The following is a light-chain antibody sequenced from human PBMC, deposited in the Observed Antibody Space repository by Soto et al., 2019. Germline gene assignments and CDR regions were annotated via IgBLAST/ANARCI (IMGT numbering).Light chain of an antibody. Sequence: QSALTQPASVSGSPGQSVTISCTGTSSDVGAYNFVSWYQQHPGKAPKLMIYEVSNRPSGVSNRFSGSKSGNTASLTISGLQAGDEADYYCSSYILSSTVIFGGGTQLTVL. V-gene: IGLV2-14*01. CDR2: EVS. J-gene: IGLJ2*01. CDR3: SSYILSSTVI. CDR1: SSDVGAYNF.